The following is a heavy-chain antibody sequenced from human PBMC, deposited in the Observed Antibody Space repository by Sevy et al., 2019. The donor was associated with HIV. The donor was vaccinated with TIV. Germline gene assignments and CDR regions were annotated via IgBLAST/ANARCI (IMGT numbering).Heavy chain of an antibody. CDR1: GGSISSSNW. J-gene: IGHJ6*02. V-gene: IGHV4-4*02. D-gene: IGHD2-2*01. Sequence: SETLSLTCAVSGGSISSSNWWSWVRQPPGKGLEWIREIYHSGSTNYNPSLKSRVTISVDKSKNQFSLKLSSVTAADTAVYYCARDQHDIVVVPAAIGYYYYGMDVWGQGTTVTVSS. CDR3: ARDQHDIVVVPAAIGYYYYGMDV. CDR2: IYHSGST.